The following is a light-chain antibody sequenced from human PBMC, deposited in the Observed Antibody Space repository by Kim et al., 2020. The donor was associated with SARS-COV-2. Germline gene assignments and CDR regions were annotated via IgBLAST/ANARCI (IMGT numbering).Light chain of an antibody. CDR1: QSVTSNY. CDR2: GAS. V-gene: IGKV3-20*01. CDR3: QQYGSSPLT. J-gene: IGKJ4*01. Sequence: WPGERATISCRASQSVTSNYLAWYQQKPGQAPRLLIYGASSRAAGIPDRFSGSGSGTDFTLTISRLEPEDFAVYYCQQYGSSPLTFGGGTKVDIK.